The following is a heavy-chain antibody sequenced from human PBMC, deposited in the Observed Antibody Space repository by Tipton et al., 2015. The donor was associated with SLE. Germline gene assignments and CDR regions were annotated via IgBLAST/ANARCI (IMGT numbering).Heavy chain of an antibody. J-gene: IGHJ6*02. CDR2: IYSGGST. Sequence: GSLRLSCAASGFTFSNAWMSWVRQAPGKGLEWVSVIYSGGSTYYADSVKGRFTISRDNSKNTLYLQMNSLRAEDTAVYYCAREEDSNYYYYGMDVWGQGTTVTVSS. D-gene: IGHD4-11*01. CDR3: AREEDSNYYYYGMDV. V-gene: IGHV3-66*02. CDR1: GFTFSNAW.